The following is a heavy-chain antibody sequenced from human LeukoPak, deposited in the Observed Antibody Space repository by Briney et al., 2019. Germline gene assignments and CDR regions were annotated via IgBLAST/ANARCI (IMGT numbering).Heavy chain of an antibody. J-gene: IGHJ4*02. CDR2: IKPDGTEK. CDR1: GFTFSKTW. V-gene: IGHV3-7*03. Sequence: GGFLRLSCVASGFTFSKTWMSWARQAPGKGLECVANIKPDGTEKYYVDSVKGRFTISRDNSKNTLYLQMNSLRAEDTAVYYCAKACKGIAARFWADYWGQGTLVTVSS. CDR3: AKACKGIAARFWADY. D-gene: IGHD6-6*01.